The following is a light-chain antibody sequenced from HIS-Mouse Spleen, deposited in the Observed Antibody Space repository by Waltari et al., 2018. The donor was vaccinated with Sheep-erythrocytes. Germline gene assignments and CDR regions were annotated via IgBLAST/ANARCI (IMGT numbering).Light chain of an antibody. CDR2: KVS. CDR1: QSLVHRDWNTY. Sequence: DVVMTQSTLSLPVTLGQPASISCRSSQSLVHRDWNTYLNWFQQRPGQSPRRLIYKVSNRDSGVPERFSGSESGTDFTLKISRVEAGDVGVYYCMQGTHWPPYTFGQGTKLEIK. CDR3: MQGTHWPPYT. J-gene: IGKJ2*01. V-gene: IGKV2-30*02.